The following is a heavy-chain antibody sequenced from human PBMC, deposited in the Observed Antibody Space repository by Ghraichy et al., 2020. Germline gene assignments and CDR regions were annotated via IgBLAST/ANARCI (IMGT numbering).Heavy chain of an antibody. V-gene: IGHV3-7*01. J-gene: IGHJ4*02. CDR3: ARETVFPRGYDSRDDYDY. D-gene: IGHD3-22*01. Sequence: GGSLRLSCAASGFTFSSYWMSWVRQAPGKGLEWVANIKQDGSEKYYVDSVKGRFTISRDNAKNSLYLQMNSLRAEDTAVYYCARETVFPRGYDSRDDYDYWGQGTLVTVSS. CDR2: IKQDGSEK. CDR1: GFTFSSYW.